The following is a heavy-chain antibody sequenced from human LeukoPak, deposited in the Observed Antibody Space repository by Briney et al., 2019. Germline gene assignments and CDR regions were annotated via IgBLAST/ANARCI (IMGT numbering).Heavy chain of an antibody. CDR3: ARVAGVTSNCSITSCSPFDY. CDR2: TSRGSSSI. D-gene: IGHD2-2*01. CDR1: GFTFSDYS. Sequence: GGSLRLSCAASGFTFSDYSMSWVRRAPGKGLEWVSSTSRGSSSIYYADSVKGRFTISRDNAKNSLYLQMNSLRAEDTALYYCARVAGVTSNCSITSCSPFDYWGQGTLVTVSS. V-gene: IGHV3-21*01. J-gene: IGHJ4*02.